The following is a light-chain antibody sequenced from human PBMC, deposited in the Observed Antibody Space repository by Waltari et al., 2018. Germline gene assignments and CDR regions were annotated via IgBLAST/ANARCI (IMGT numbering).Light chain of an antibody. CDR2: RGS. Sequence: ASQGSSPGVAWYTQTPGQAPRSLIYRGSPRAAGIPDRFSGSGSGTEFTLTISSLQSEDSAIYYCQQYNIWPWTFGQGTKVDIK. V-gene: IGKV3-15*01. CDR3: QQYNIWPWT. CDR1: QGSSPG. J-gene: IGKJ1*01.